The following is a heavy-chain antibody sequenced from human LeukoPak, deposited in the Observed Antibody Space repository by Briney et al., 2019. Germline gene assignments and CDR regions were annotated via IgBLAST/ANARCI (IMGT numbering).Heavy chain of an antibody. J-gene: IGHJ4*02. V-gene: IGHV1-46*01. Sequence: ASVKVSCRASGCTFTSYYMHWVRQAPGQGLEWMGIINPSGGSTSYAQKFQGRVTMTRDMTTSTVYMELSSLRSEDTAVYYCARRGVVVAAYDYWGQGTLVTVSS. D-gene: IGHD2-15*01. CDR3: ARRGVVVAAYDY. CDR1: GCTFTSYY. CDR2: INPSGGST.